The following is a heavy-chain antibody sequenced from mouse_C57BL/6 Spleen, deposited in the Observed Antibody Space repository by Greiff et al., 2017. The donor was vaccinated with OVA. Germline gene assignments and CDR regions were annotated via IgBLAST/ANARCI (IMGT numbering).Heavy chain of an antibody. D-gene: IGHD2-3*01. CDR1: GYAFSSSW. J-gene: IGHJ2*01. CDR3: SCLDDGYPYYFDY. Sequence: QVQLQQSGPELVKPGASVKISCKASGYAFSSSWMNWVKQRPGKGLEWIGRIYPGDGDTNYNGKFKGKATLTADKSYTTAYMQLSSLTSEDAAVSFCSCLDDGYPYYFDYWGQGTTLTVSS. CDR2: IYPGDGDT. V-gene: IGHV1-82*01.